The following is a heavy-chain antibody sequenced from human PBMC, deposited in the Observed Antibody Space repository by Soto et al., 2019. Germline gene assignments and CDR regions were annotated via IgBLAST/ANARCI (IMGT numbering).Heavy chain of an antibody. D-gene: IGHD1-20*01. Sequence: QVQLQESGPGLVKPSQTLSLTCTVSGGSISSGCYYWSWLRQHPGKGLEWIGYIYYSGSTYYNPSLKSRGTISVDTSKNQCSLNLSSVTAADTAVYYCAREPLTGGQGTLVTVSS. CDR1: GGSISSGCYY. J-gene: IGHJ4*02. V-gene: IGHV4-31*03. CDR2: IYYSGST. CDR3: AREPLT.